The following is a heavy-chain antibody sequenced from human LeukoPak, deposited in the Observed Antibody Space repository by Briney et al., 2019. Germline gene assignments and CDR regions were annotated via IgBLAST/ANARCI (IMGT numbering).Heavy chain of an antibody. V-gene: IGHV4-39*07. D-gene: IGHD5-24*01. CDR2: IYYSGST. CDR3: ARRRRDGYNYGVDY. J-gene: IGHJ4*02. Sequence: SETLSLTCTVSGGSISSSSYYWGWIRQPPGKGLEWIGSIYYSGSTYYNPSLKSRATISVDTSKNQFSLKLSSVTAADTAVYYCARRRRDGYNYGVDYWGQGTLVTVSS. CDR1: GGSISSSSYY.